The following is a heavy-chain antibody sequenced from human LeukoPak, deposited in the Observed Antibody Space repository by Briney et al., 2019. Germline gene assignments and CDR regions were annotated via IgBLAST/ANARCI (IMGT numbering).Heavy chain of an antibody. CDR2: INPSAGST. D-gene: IGHD5-18*01. CDR3: ARDNRGYSYGSFDY. J-gene: IGHJ4*02. CDR1: GYSFTSYY. V-gene: IGHV1-46*03. Sequence: ASVKVSCKASGYSFTSYYMHWVRRAPGQGLEWMGIINPSAGSTSFAQKFQGRVTMTRDTSTSTVYMELSSLRSEDTAVYYCARDNRGYSYGSFDYWGQGILVTVSS.